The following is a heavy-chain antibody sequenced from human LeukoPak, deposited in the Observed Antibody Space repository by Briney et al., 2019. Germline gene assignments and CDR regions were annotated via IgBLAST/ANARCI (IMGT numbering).Heavy chain of an antibody. CDR1: GGTFSSYA. CDR3: ASGAAALFWRY. Sequence: SVEVSCKASGGTFSSYAISWVRQAPGQGLEWMGGIIPIFGTANYAQKFQGRVTITADESTSTAYMELSSLRSEDTAVYYCASGAAALFWRYWGQGTLVTVSS. J-gene: IGHJ4*02. V-gene: IGHV1-69*01. D-gene: IGHD6-13*01. CDR2: IIPIFGTA.